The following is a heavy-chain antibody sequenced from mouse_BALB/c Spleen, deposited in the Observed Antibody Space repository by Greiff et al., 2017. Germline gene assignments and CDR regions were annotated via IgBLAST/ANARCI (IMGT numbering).Heavy chain of an antibody. CDR2: ISSGGST. D-gene: IGHD2-2*01. V-gene: IGHV5-6-5*01. J-gene: IGHJ2*01. Sequence: EVQRVESGGGLVKPGGSLKLSCAASGFTFSSYAMSWVRQTPEKRLEWVASISSGGSTYYPDSVKGRFTISRDNARNILYLQMSSLRSEDTAMYYCARYGYYLDYWGQGTTLTVSS. CDR3: ARYGYYLDY. CDR1: GFTFSSYA.